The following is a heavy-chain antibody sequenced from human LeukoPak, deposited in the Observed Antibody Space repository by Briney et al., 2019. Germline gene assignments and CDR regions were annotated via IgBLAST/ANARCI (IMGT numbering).Heavy chain of an antibody. Sequence: SVKVSCKASGGTFSSYAVSWVRQAPGQGLEWMGGIIPIFGTANYAQKFQGRVTITTDESTSTAYMELSSLRSEDTAVYYCARDPLPYYDSSGYRSYYYYMDVWGKGTTVTVSS. CDR1: GGTFSSYA. D-gene: IGHD3-22*01. V-gene: IGHV1-69*05. J-gene: IGHJ6*03. CDR2: IIPIFGTA. CDR3: ARDPLPYYDSSGYRSYYYYMDV.